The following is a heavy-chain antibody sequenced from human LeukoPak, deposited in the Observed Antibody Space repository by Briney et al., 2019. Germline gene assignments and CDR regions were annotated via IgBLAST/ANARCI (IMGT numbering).Heavy chain of an antibody. CDR3: AEDATPFNSIWDYFDS. J-gene: IGHJ4*02. D-gene: IGHD7-27*01. V-gene: IGHV3-23*01. CDR1: GFTFSNYA. Sequence: GGSLRLSCAASGFTFSNYAMNWVRQAPGKGLEWVAGIGGGDDIHYADSVKGRFTGSRDDSKNTLYLQMSSLRIEDTAVYYCAEDATPFNSIWDYFDSWGQGTLVTVSA. CDR2: IGGGDDI.